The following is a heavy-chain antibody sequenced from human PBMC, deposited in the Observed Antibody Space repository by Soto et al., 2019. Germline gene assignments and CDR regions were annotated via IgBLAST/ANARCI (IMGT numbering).Heavy chain of an antibody. Sequence: SETLSLTCTVSGGSISSYYWIWIRQPPGKGLEWIGYISYSGSTNYNPSLKSRPTISVDTSKNQFSLKLRSVTAADTAVYYCARASPYGDYALDYWGQGTLVTAPQ. D-gene: IGHD4-17*01. V-gene: IGHV4-59*01. CDR3: ARASPYGDYALDY. CDR1: GGSISSYY. J-gene: IGHJ4*02. CDR2: ISYSGST.